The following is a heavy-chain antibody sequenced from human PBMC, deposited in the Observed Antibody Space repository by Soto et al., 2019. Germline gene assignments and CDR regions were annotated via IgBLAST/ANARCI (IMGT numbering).Heavy chain of an antibody. CDR2: IYYSGST. J-gene: IGHJ5*02. V-gene: IGHV4-39*02. D-gene: IGHD2-2*01. CDR3: ARSYIVVDGAPWFDP. Sequence: QLQLQESGPGLVKPSETLSLTCTVSGGSISSSSYYWGWIRQPPGKGLEWIGSIYYSGSTYYNPSLKSRVTISVDTSKNHFSLKLSSVTAADTAVYYCARSYIVVDGAPWFDPWGQGTLVTVSS. CDR1: GGSISSSSYY.